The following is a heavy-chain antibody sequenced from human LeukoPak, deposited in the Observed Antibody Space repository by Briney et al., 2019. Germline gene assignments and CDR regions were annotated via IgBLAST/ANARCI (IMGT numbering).Heavy chain of an antibody. Sequence: ASVKVSCKASGYTFTGYYMHWVRQAPGQGLEWMGWINPNSGGTNYAQKLQGRVTMTRDTSISTAYMELSRLRSDDTAVYYCARVNDFWSGYFYYYYYMDVWGKGTTVTISS. CDR1: GYTFTGYY. D-gene: IGHD3-3*01. J-gene: IGHJ6*03. CDR3: ARVNDFWSGYFYYYYYMDV. V-gene: IGHV1-2*02. CDR2: INPNSGGT.